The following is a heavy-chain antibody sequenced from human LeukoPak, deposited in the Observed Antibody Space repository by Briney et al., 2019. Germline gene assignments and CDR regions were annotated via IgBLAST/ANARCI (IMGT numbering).Heavy chain of an antibody. CDR1: GFTFSSYA. V-gene: IGHV3-23*01. CDR3: ARYYYDTSDYYALYSYYYYIDV. J-gene: IGHJ6*03. Sequence: GGSLRLSCAASGFTFSSYAMSWVRQAPGKGLEWVSAISGSGGSTHYADSVKGRFTISRDNSKNTLYLEMNSLRAEDTAVYYCARYYYDTSDYYALYSYYYYIDVWGKGTTVTVSS. CDR2: ISGSGGST. D-gene: IGHD3-22*01.